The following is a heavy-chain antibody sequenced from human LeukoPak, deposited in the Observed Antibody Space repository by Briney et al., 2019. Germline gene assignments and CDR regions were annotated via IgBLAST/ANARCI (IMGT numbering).Heavy chain of an antibody. CDR3: ARVEYYYDSSGYYHYYYGMDV. D-gene: IGHD3-22*01. Sequence: PGGSLRLSCAASGFTFSSYWMGWVRQAPGQGLEWVANIRQEGSEKNYADSVKGRFTISRDNAKDSLYPQMSSLRSEDTAVYYCARVEYYYDSSGYYHYYYGMDVWGQGTTVTVSS. CDR1: GFTFSSYW. V-gene: IGHV3-7*03. CDR2: IRQEGSEK. J-gene: IGHJ6*02.